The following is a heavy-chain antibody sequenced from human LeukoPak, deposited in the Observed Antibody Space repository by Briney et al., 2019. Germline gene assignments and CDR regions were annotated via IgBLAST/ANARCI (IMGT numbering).Heavy chain of an antibody. CDR2: MNPNSGNT. D-gene: IGHD1-26*01. CDR1: GYTFTSYD. J-gene: IGHJ3*02. Sequence: ASVKVSCKASGYTFTSYDINWVRQATGQGLEWMGWMNPNSGNTGYAQKFQGRVTITRNTSISIAYMELSSLRSEDTAVYYCARGRRVGATGRGDFDIWGQGTMVTVSS. CDR3: ARGRRVGATGRGDFDI. V-gene: IGHV1-8*03.